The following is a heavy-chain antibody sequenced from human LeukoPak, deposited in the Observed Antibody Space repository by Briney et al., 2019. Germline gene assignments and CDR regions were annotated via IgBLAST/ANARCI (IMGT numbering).Heavy chain of an antibody. D-gene: IGHD1-1*01. Sequence: KSSETLSLTCTVSGGSISSSSFYWGWIRQPPGKGLEWIATIYYSGSTYYNPSLKSRVTISVDTSKNQFSLKLSSVTAADTAVYYCARHDQERGWAFDIWSQGTMVTVSS. J-gene: IGHJ3*02. CDR2: IYYSGST. V-gene: IGHV4-39*07. CDR1: GGSISSSSFY. CDR3: ARHDQERGWAFDI.